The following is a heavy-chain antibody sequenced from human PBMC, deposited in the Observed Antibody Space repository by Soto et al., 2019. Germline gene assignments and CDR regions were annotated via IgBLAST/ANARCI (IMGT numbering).Heavy chain of an antibody. CDR1: GFTFSSYG. CDR3: AREDVFDWLLGFDY. D-gene: IGHD3-9*01. Sequence: QVQLVESGGGVVQPGRSLRLSCAASGFTFSSYGMHWVRQAPGKGLEWVAVIWYDGSNKYYADSVKGRFTISRDNSKNTLYLQMNSLRAEDTAVYYCAREDVFDWLLGFDYWGQGTLVTVSS. J-gene: IGHJ4*02. CDR2: IWYDGSNK. V-gene: IGHV3-33*01.